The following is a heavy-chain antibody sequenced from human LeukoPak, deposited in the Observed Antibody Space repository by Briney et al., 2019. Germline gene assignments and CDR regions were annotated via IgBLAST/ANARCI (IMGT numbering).Heavy chain of an antibody. D-gene: IGHD6-19*01. J-gene: IGHJ4*02. CDR2: IYYSGST. CDR3: ARLNSLGYSSGWYPDY. V-gene: IGHV4-39*01. CDR1: GGSISSSSYY. Sequence: SETLSLTCTVSGGSISSSSYYWGWIRQPPGKGLAWIGSIYYSGSTYYNPSLKSRVTISVDTSKNQFSLKLSSVTAADTAVYYCARLNSLGYSSGWYPDYWGQGTLVTVSS.